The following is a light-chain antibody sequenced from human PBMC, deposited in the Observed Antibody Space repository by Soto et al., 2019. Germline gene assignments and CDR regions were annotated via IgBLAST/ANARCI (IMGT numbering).Light chain of an antibody. J-gene: IGKJ5*01. CDR1: QDISHY. CDR3: QQYDNLPIT. V-gene: IGKV1-33*01. Sequence: DIQMTQSPSSLSASVGDRVTIACKASQDISHYLSWYQQKPGRAPKLLIYDASYLETGGPSRFSGSGSGTNFTFTISSLQPEDIADYYCQQYDNLPITFGQGTRLEIK. CDR2: DAS.